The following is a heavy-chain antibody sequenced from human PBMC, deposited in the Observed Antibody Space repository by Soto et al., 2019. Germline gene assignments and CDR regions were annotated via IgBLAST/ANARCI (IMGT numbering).Heavy chain of an antibody. CDR3: ARVYMVRGVSLPYCYYGMDV. J-gene: IGHJ6*02. CDR2: INPSGGST. D-gene: IGHD3-10*01. V-gene: IGHV1-46*01. Sequence: ASVKVSCKASGYTFTSYYMHWVRQAPGQGLEWMGIINPSGGSTSYAQKFQGRVTMTRDTSTSTVYMELSSLRSEDTAVYYCARVYMVRGVSLPYCYYGMDVLVQVTTVTVSS. CDR1: GYTFTSYY.